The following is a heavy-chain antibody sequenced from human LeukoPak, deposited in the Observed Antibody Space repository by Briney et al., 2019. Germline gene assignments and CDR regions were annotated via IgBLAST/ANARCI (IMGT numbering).Heavy chain of an antibody. D-gene: IGHD3-9*01. Sequence: GGSLRLSCAASGFSFSKYWMHWVRETPGEGLVWVARIKEDGTYTSYADSVKGRFPISRDNARNTVFLQMNSLRAEDTAVYYCARDFDMGITPGDDFDFWGQGTLVTVSS. J-gene: IGHJ4*02. V-gene: IGHV3-74*01. CDR2: IKEDGTYT. CDR1: GFSFSKYW. CDR3: ARDFDMGITPGDDFDF.